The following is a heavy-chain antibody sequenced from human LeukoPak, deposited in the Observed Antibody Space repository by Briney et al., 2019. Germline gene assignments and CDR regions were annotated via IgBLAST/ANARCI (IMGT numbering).Heavy chain of an antibody. D-gene: IGHD6-19*01. V-gene: IGHV3-11*04. Sequence: HLGGSLRLTCAASGFTFSDYYMSWIRQAPGKGLEWVSYISSSGSTIYYADSVKGRFTISSDNAKNSLYLQMNSLRAEDTAVYYCARYRGASNSGWSYYWGQGTLVTVSS. CDR2: ISSSGSTI. J-gene: IGHJ4*02. CDR1: GFTFSDYY. CDR3: ARYRGASNSGWSYY.